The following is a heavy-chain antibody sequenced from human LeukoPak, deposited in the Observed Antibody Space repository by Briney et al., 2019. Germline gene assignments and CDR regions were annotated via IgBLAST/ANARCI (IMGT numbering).Heavy chain of an antibody. Sequence: PGRSLRLSCAASGFTFDDYAMHWVRQAPGKGLEGVSGISWNSGSIGYADSVKGRFTISRDNAKNSLYLQMNSLRAEDMALYYCAKGQYYDFFNDAFDIWGQGTMVTVSS. CDR2: ISWNSGSI. J-gene: IGHJ3*02. V-gene: IGHV3-9*03. D-gene: IGHD3-3*01. CDR1: GFTFDDYA. CDR3: AKGQYYDFFNDAFDI.